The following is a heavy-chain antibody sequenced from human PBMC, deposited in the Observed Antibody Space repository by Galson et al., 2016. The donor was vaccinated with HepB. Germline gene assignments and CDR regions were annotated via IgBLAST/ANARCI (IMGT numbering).Heavy chain of an antibody. D-gene: IGHD2-21*02. V-gene: IGHV3-11*04. CDR2: ISFSGTSI. J-gene: IGHJ4*02. CDR1: GFTFSDYY. CDR3: ARDALGGGDSTDY. Sequence: SLRLSCAASGFTFSDYYMNWVRQAPGKGLEWVSYISFSGTSIYYADSVRGRFTISRDNAKNSLYLQTNSLRAEDTAVYYCARDALGGGDSTDYWGQGTLVTVSS.